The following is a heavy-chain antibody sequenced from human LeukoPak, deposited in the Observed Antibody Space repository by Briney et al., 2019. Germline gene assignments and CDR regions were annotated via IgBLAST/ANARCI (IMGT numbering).Heavy chain of an antibody. CDR1: GFTFSSYR. D-gene: IGHD5-12*01. J-gene: IGHJ4*02. CDR3: ARDPAIVATIYDY. V-gene: IGHV3-21*01. CDR2: ISSSSSYI. Sequence: GGSLRLSCAAFGFTFSSYRMNWVRQAPGKGLEWVSSISSSSSYIYYADSVKGRFTISRDNAKNSLYLQVNSLRAEDTAVYYCARDPAIVATIYDYWGQGTLVTVSS.